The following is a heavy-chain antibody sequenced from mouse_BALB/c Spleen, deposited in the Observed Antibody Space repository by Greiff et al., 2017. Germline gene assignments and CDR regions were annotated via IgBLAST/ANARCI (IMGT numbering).Heavy chain of an antibody. CDR1: GYTFTSYW. CDR2: INPSTGYT. D-gene: IGHD1-1*01. J-gene: IGHJ3*01. CDR3: ANYYYGSAWFAY. Sequence: QVQLQQSGAELAKPGASVKMSCKASGYTFTSYWMHWVKQRPGQGLEWIGYINPSTGYTEYNQKFKDKATLTADKSSSTAYMQLSSLTSEDSAVYYCANYYYGSAWFAYWGQGTLVTVSA. V-gene: IGHV1-7*01.